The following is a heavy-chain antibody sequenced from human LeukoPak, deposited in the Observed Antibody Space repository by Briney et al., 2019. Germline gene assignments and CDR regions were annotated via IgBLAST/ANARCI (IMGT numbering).Heavy chain of an antibody. CDR2: ISWNSGSI. CDR1: GFTFDDYA. CDR3: AKDKYGSSSGGYFDY. V-gene: IGHV3-9*01. D-gene: IGHD6-6*01. Sequence: PGGSLRLSCSASGFTFDDYAMHWVRQAPGKGLEWVSGISWNSGSIGYADSVKGRFTISRDNAKNSLYLQMNSLRAEDTALYYCAKDKYGSSSGGYFDYWGQGTLVTVSS. J-gene: IGHJ4*02.